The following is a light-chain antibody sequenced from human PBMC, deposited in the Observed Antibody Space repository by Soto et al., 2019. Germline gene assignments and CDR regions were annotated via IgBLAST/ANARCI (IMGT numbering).Light chain of an antibody. CDR1: QNIKSF. Sequence: DIQMTQSPSSLSASVGERVTITCRVSQNIKSFLNWYQQKPGKAPKLLIYATSSVQSGVPARFSGGRSGTDFSLSISSLQPEDFATYYCQQTYVAPVTFGGGTKVEI. J-gene: IGKJ4*01. CDR2: ATS. CDR3: QQTYVAPVT. V-gene: IGKV1-39*01.